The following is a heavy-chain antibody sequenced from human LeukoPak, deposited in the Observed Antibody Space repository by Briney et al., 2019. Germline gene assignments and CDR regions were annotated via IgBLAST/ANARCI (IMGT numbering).Heavy chain of an antibody. CDR2: IIPIFGTA. Sequence: VASVKVSCKASGGTFSSYAISWVRQAPGQGLEWMGGIIPIFGTANYAQKFQGRVTITADESTSTAYMELSSLRSEDTAVYYCARDRGYSMITPIRYYGMDVWGQGTTVTVSS. V-gene: IGHV1-69*13. J-gene: IGHJ6*02. CDR3: ARDRGYSMITPIRYYGMDV. D-gene: IGHD3-22*01. CDR1: GGTFSSYA.